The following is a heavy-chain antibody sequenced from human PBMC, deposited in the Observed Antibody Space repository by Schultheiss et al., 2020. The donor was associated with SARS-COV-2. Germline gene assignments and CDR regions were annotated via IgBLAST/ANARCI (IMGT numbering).Heavy chain of an antibody. J-gene: IGHJ4*02. CDR2: INHSGST. D-gene: IGHD2-2*01. CDR1: GGSISSSNW. Sequence: SETLSLTCAVSGGSISSSNWWSWVRQPPGKGLEWIGEINHSGSTNYNPSLKSRVTISVDTSKNQFSLKLSSVTAADTAVYYCAREKPAATSGFDYWGQGTLVTVSS. CDR3: AREKPAATSGFDY. V-gene: IGHV4-4*02.